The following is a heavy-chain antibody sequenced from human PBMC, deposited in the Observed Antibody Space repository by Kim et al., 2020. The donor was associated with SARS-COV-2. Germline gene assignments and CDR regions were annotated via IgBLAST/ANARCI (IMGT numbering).Heavy chain of an antibody. CDR2: IYDSGDS. CDR1: GGSIKTYY. J-gene: IGHJ4*02. V-gene: IGHV4-4*07. D-gene: IGHD5-12*01. CDR3: ARGNKGYNFDY. Sequence: SETLSLTCTVSGGSIKTYYWNWIRQTAGKGLEWIARIYDSGDSYSSRTLRSRVTMSVDTSRNKFSLRLTSVTAADTAIYYCARGNKGYNFDYWGQGVQVTVSS.